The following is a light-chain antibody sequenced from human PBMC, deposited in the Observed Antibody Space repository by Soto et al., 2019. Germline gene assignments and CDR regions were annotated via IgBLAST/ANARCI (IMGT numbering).Light chain of an antibody. CDR3: SSFTSSSTWV. CDR2: EVS. V-gene: IGLV2-14*01. J-gene: IGLJ3*02. CDR1: SSDVGGYNY. Sequence: QSALTQPASVSGSAGQSITISCTGTSSDVGGYNYVSWYQQHPGKVPKLMIYEVSNRPSGVSNRFSASKSGNTASLTISGLQAEDEADYYCSSFTSSSTWVFGGGTKLTVL.